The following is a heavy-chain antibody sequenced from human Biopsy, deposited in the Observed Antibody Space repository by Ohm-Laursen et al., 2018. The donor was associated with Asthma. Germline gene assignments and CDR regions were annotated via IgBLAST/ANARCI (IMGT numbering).Heavy chain of an antibody. J-gene: IGHJ4*02. CDR1: GYSLTDLS. V-gene: IGHV1-24*01. CDR3: ASDFPKDYVRYNFQF. CDR2: HDHEEGGT. Sequence: ATVKISCKVSGYSLTDLSMHWVRQAPGQGLEWMGGHDHEEGGTVNARRFQGRVTMTEDTSTDTAYMELSSLSSDDTAVYYCASDFPKDYVRYNFQFWGQGALVTVSS. D-gene: IGHD4-17*01.